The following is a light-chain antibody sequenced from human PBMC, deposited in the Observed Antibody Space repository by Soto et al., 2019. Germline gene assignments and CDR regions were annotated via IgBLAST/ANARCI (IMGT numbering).Light chain of an antibody. CDR1: QSVSSSY. CDR2: GTS. Sequence: EIVMTQSPATLSVSPGERATLSCRASQSVSSSYLAWYQQKPGQAPRLLIYGTSSRATGIPARFSGSGSGTDFTLTISSLEPEDFAVYYCQQYGSSLGVTFGGGGKVDTK. V-gene: IGKV3-20*01. J-gene: IGKJ4*01. CDR3: QQYGSSLGVT.